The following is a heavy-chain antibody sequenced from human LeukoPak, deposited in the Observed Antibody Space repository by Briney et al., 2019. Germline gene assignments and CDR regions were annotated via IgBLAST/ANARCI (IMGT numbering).Heavy chain of an antibody. Sequence: GPSEKVSFTSSVYTFTVYYLHGVRKSPGQGLEWMGWINPNSGGANYAQKFHGRVTMTRDTSINTAYMELSRLTSDDTAVYYCARDYGGNALRFDPWGQGTLVTVSS. J-gene: IGHJ5*02. CDR3: ARDYGGNALRFDP. V-gene: IGHV1-2*02. CDR2: INPNSGGA. CDR1: VYTFTVYY. D-gene: IGHD4-23*01.